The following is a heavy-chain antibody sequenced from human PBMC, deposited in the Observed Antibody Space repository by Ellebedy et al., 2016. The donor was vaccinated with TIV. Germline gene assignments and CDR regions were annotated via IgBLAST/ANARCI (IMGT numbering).Heavy chain of an antibody. D-gene: IGHD6-19*01. CDR3: ARLSGWQYYFDY. Sequence: ASVKVSCXASGYTFTSYAMHWVRQAPGQRLEWMGWINAGNGNTKYSQKFQGRVTITRDTSASTAYMELSSLRSEDTAVYYCARLSGWQYYFDYWGQGTLVTVSS. V-gene: IGHV1-3*01. CDR2: INAGNGNT. CDR1: GYTFTSYA. J-gene: IGHJ4*02.